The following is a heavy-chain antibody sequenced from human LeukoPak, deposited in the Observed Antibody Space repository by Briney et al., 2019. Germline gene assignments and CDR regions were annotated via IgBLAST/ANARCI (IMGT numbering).Heavy chain of an antibody. J-gene: IGHJ5*02. Sequence: SETLSLTCAVYGGSFSGYYWSWIRQPPGKGLEWIGEINHSGSTNYNPSLKSRVTISVDTSKNQFSLKLSSVTAADTAVYYCARDRGSSSWSKHNWFDPWGQGTLVTVSS. CDR2: INHSGST. CDR3: ARDRGSSSWSKHNWFDP. D-gene: IGHD6-13*01. CDR1: GGSFSGYY. V-gene: IGHV4-34*01.